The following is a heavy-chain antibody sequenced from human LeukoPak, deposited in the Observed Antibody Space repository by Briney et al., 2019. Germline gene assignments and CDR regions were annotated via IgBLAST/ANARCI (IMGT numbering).Heavy chain of an antibody. CDR2: INPSGGSA. CDR3: ARGRPAPLGRYFDWLSAPGDAFDI. Sequence: ASVQVSCKASGYTFTNYYIHWVRQAPGQGLEWMGIINPSGGSATYAQKFQGRVIMTRDTSTSTVYMELSSLRSDDTAVYYCARGRPAPLGRYFDWLSAPGDAFDIWGQGTMVTVSS. CDR1: GYTFTNYY. D-gene: IGHD3-9*01. V-gene: IGHV1-46*01. J-gene: IGHJ3*02.